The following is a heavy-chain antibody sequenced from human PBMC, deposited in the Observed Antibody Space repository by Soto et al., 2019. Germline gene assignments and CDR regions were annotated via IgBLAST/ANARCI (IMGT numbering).Heavy chain of an antibody. CDR2: ISGSGGST. D-gene: IGHD2-15*01. CDR1: GFTFSSYA. V-gene: IGHV3-23*01. J-gene: IGHJ4*02. Sequence: GGSLRLSCAASGFTFSSYAMSWVRQAPGKGLEWVSAISGSGGSTYYADSVKGRFTISRDNSKNTLYLQMNSLRAEDTAVYYCAKDSGCSGGSCYPNYFDYWGKGPLVTAS. CDR3: AKDSGCSGGSCYPNYFDY.